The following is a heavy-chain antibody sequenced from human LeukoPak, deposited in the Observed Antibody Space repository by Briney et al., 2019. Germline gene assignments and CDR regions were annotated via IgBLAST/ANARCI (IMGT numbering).Heavy chain of an antibody. CDR3: ARELGDYAPLFDY. D-gene: IGHD4-17*01. CDR2: IYYSGST. J-gene: IGHJ4*02. Sequence: SETLSLTCTVSGGSISSHYWSWIRQPPGKGLEWIGYIYYSGSTNYNPSLKSRVTISVDTSKNQFSLKLSSVTAADTAVYYCARELGDYAPLFDYWGQGTLVTVSS. CDR1: GGSISSHY. V-gene: IGHV4-59*11.